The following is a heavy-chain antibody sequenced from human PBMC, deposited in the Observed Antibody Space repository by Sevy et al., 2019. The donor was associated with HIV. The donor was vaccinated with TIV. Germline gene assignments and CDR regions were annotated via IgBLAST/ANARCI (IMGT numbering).Heavy chain of an antibody. CDR2: ISYDGSNK. CDR1: GFTFSSYG. D-gene: IGHD6-13*01. CDR3: AKDKSPRQGQLAYYFDY. V-gene: IGHV3-30*18. Sequence: GGSLRLSCAASGFTFSSYGMHWVRQAPGKGLEWVAVISYDGSNKYYADSVKGRFTISRDNSKNTLYLQMNSLGAEDTAVYYCAKDKSPRQGQLAYYFDYWGQGTLVTVSS. J-gene: IGHJ4*02.